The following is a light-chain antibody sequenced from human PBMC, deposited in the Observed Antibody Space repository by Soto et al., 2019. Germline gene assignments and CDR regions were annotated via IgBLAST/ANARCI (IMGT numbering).Light chain of an antibody. CDR3: CSDAGSYV. Sequence: QSALTQPASVSGSPGQSITISCTGTSSDVGSYNLVSWYQQHPGKAPKLMIYEGSKRPPGVSNRFSGSKSGNTASLTTSGLQAEDEADYYCCSDAGSYVFGTGTKLTVL. CDR1: SSDVGSYNL. CDR2: EGS. J-gene: IGLJ1*01. V-gene: IGLV2-23*01.